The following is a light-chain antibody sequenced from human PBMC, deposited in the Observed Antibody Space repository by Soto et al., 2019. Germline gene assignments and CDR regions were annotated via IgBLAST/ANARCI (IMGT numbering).Light chain of an antibody. J-gene: IGLJ1*01. Sequence: QSVLTQPASVSGSPGQSITISRTGTSSDVGGYNYVSWYQQQPGKATKFMIYDVTNRPSGVSNRFSGSKSGNTASLTISGLQAEDEADYYCCSYTTSNTRQIVFGTGTKVTVL. CDR1: SSDVGGYNY. V-gene: IGLV2-14*01. CDR2: DVT. CDR3: CSYTTSNTRQIV.